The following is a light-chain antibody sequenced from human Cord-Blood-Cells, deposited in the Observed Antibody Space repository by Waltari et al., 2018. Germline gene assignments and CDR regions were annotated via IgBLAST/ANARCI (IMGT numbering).Light chain of an antibody. CDR2: RNN. Sequence: QSVLTQPPSASGTPGQRVTISFSGSSSNIGSNYVYWYQQLPGTAPKPLIYRNNQRPAGVPDRFSGSKSGTSASLAISGLRSEDETDYYCAAWADSLSGWVFGGGTKLTVL. V-gene: IGLV1-47*01. J-gene: IGLJ3*02. CDR3: AAWADSLSGWV. CDR1: SSNIGSNY.